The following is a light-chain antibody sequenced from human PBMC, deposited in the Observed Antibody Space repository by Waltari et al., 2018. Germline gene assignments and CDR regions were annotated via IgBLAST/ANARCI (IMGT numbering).Light chain of an antibody. CDR2: EVS. V-gene: IGLV2-8*01. Sequence: QSALTQPPSASGSPGQSVTIPCTGTSSDVGGHNYVSWCQQHPGKAPNLMIYEVSKPPSGVPDRFSGSKAGNTASLTVSGLQAEDEAEYYCSSYTGINNFVVFGGGTKVTVL. CDR3: SSYTGINNFVV. J-gene: IGLJ2*01. CDR1: SSDVGGHNY.